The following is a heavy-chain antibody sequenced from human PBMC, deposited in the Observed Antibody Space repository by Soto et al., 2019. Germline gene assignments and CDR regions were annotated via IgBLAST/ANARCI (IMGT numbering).Heavy chain of an antibody. CDR3: ARDLVVPAAMGRLEIRFDP. V-gene: IGHV1-69*13. Sequence: GAPVKVSCKASGGTFSSYAISWGRQAPGQRLEWMGGIIPIFGTANYAQKFQGRVTITADESTSTAYMELSSLRSEDTAVYYCARDLVVPAAMGRLEIRFDPWGQGTLVTVSS. CDR2: IIPIFGTA. CDR1: GGTFSSYA. J-gene: IGHJ5*02. D-gene: IGHD2-2*01.